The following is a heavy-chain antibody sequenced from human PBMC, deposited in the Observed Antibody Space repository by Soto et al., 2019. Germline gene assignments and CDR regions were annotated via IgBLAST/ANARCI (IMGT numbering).Heavy chain of an antibody. D-gene: IGHD6-19*01. CDR2: IYYSGST. CDR3: ARHYSSGSRNWFDP. V-gene: IGHV4-39*01. J-gene: IGHJ5*02. Sequence: SETLSLTCSVSGGSINSSSYFWGWVRQPPGKGLEWIGSIYYSGSTYYNPSLRSRVTISVDTSKNRFSLKLSSVTAADTAVFYCARHYSSGSRNWFDPWGQGTLVTVSS. CDR1: GGSINSSSYF.